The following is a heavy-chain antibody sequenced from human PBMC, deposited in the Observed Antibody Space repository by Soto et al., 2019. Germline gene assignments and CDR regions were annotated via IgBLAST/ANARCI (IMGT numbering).Heavy chain of an antibody. CDR2: ISYDGSNK. Sequence: QVQLVESGGGVVQPGRSLRLSCAASGFTFSSYAMHWVRQAPGKGLEWVAVISYDGSNKYYADSVKGRFTISRDNSKNTLDLQMNSLRAEDTAVCYCARNGQQLGIDYWGQGTLVTVSS. CDR3: ARNGQQLGIDY. CDR1: GFTFSSYA. J-gene: IGHJ4*02. D-gene: IGHD6-13*01. V-gene: IGHV3-30-3*01.